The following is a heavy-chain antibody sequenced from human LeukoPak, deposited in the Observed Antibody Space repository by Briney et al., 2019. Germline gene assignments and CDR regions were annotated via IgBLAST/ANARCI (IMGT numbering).Heavy chain of an antibody. CDR2: IWPSGST. V-gene: IGHV4-30-2*06. D-gene: IGHD3-10*01. J-gene: IGHJ2*01. Sequence: SQTLSLTCSVSGGSISSGPYFWSWIRQSPGQGLEWIGYIWPSGSTNYNPSLSGRVAISLDKSRNHFTLMVTAVTAADTAVYYCARDLRGSGGWYFDLWGRGTLVTVSS. CDR1: GGSISSGPYF. CDR3: ARDLRGSGGWYFDL.